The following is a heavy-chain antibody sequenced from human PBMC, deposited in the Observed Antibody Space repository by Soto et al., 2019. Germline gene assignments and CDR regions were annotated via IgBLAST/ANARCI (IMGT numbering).Heavy chain of an antibody. CDR1: GGSISSGDYY. CDR2: IYYSGST. J-gene: IGHJ6*02. D-gene: IGHD3-3*01. CDR3: ARDNILGILYGGMDV. Sequence: QVQLQESGPGLVKPSQTLSLTYTVSGGSISSGDYYWSWIRQPPGKGLEWIGYIYYSGSTYYNPSLKSRVTISVDTSKNQFSLKLSSVTAADTAVYYCARDNILGILYGGMDVWGQGTTVTVSS. V-gene: IGHV4-30-4*01.